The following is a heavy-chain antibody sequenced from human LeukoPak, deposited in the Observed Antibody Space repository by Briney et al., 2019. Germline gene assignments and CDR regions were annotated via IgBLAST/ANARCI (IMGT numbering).Heavy chain of an antibody. D-gene: IGHD3-9*01. CDR3: ARDQAATNTQVRFCLD. CDR1: GYTFTSYG. J-gene: IGHJ4*02. Sequence: ASVKVSCKASGYTFTSYGISWVRQAPGQGLEWTGWISDYNGNTNFAQKLQGRVTMTTDTSTSTAYMDLRSLRSDDTAVYYCARDQAATNTQVRFCLDWGQGTLVTVSS. V-gene: IGHV1-18*01. CDR2: ISDYNGNT.